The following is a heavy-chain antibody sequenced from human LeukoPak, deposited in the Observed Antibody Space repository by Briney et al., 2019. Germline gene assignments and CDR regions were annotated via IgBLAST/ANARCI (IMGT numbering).Heavy chain of an antibody. CDR2: IYSGGNT. Sequence: GGSLRLSCAASGLTVSRNYMSWVRQAPGKGLEWVSVIYSGGNTYYADSGKGRFTISRDNSKNKVYLQMNSLRAEDPAVYYCAGYLCCSPTRCYLVYFDYWGQGTLVTVSS. V-gene: IGHV3-66*01. D-gene: IGHD2-2*01. CDR1: GLTVSRNY. CDR3: AGYLCCSPTRCYLVYFDY. J-gene: IGHJ4*02.